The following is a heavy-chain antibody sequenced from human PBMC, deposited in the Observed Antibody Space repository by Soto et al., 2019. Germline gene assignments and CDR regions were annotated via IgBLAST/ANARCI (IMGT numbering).Heavy chain of an antibody. Sequence: QVQLVQSGAEVKKPGSSVKVSCKASGGTFSSYTISWVRQALGQGLEWMGRIIPILGIANYAQKFQGRVTITADKSTSTAYMELSSLRSEDTAVYYCAGYCSSTSCYAVRPSSWGQGTLVTVSS. CDR1: GGTFSSYT. J-gene: IGHJ5*02. D-gene: IGHD2-2*01. CDR3: AGYCSSTSCYAVRPSS. V-gene: IGHV1-69*02. CDR2: IIPILGIA.